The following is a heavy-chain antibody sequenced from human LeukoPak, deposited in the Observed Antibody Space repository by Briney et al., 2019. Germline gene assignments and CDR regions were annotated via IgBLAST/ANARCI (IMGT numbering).Heavy chain of an antibody. CDR3: AREHSSSWYDAFDI. V-gene: IGHV3-53*01. J-gene: IGHJ3*02. CDR2: IYSGGST. CDR1: GFTVSSNY. D-gene: IGHD6-13*01. Sequence: PGGSLRLSCAASGFTVSSNYMSWVRQAPGKGLEWVSVIYSGGSTYYADSVKGRFTISRDNSKNTLYLQMNSLRAEDTAVYYCAREHSSSWYDAFDIWGQGTMVTVSS.